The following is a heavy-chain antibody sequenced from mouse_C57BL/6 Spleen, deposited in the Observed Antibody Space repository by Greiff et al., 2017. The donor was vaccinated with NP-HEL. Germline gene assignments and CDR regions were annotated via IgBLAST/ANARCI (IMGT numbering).Heavy chain of an antibody. CDR1: GYTFTSYW. V-gene: IGHV1-64*01. D-gene: IGHD2-1*01. CDR3: ARADPYGNWFAY. CDR2: IHPNSGST. Sequence: QVQLQQPGAELVKPGASVKLSCKASGYTFTSYWMHWVKQRPGQGLEWIGMIHPNSGSTNYNEKFKSKATLTVDKSSSTAYMQLSSLTSEDSAVYYCARADPYGNWFAYWGQGTLVTVSA. J-gene: IGHJ3*01.